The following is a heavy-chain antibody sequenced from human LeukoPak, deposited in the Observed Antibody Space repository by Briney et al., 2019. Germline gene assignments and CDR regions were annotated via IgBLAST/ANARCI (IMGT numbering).Heavy chain of an antibody. CDR3: AKGLGAARGTNAFDI. Sequence: GGSLRLSCAASGFTFSDYAMHWVRQAPGKELEYVSAISSNGGSIHYANSVKGRFTISRDNSKNTLYLQMDSLRAEDMALYYCAKGLGAARGTNAFDIWGQGTMVTVSS. D-gene: IGHD6-6*01. CDR1: GFTFSDYA. J-gene: IGHJ3*02. V-gene: IGHV3-64*01. CDR2: ISSNGGSI.